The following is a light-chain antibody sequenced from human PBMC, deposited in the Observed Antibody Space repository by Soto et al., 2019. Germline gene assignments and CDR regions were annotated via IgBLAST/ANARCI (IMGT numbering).Light chain of an antibody. Sequence: QLVLTQPPSMSGTPGQRVTISCSGSSSTIGSNYVYWYQQFPRTAPKLLIYRDNQRPSGVPDRFSGSKSGTSASLAISGLRSEDEGDYYCAAWDDSLSGVVFGGGTKVTVL. J-gene: IGLJ2*01. CDR3: AAWDDSLSGVV. CDR2: RDN. CDR1: SSTIGSNY. V-gene: IGLV1-47*01.